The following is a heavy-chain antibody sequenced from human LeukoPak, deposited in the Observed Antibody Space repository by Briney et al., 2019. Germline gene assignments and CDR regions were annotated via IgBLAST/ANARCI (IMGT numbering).Heavy chain of an antibody. J-gene: IGHJ4*02. V-gene: IGHV3-30-3*01. CDR2: ISYDGSNK. D-gene: IGHD5-24*01. Sequence: PGRSLRLSCAASGFTFSSYAMHWVRQAPGKGLEWVAVISYDGSNKYYADSVKGRFTISRDNSKNTLYLQMNSLRAEDTAVYYCARVSRDGQGDYWGQGTLVTVSS. CDR1: GFTFSSYA. CDR3: ARVSRDGQGDY.